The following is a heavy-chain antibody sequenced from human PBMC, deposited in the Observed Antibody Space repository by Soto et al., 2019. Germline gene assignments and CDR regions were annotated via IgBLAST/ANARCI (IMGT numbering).Heavy chain of an antibody. D-gene: IGHD3-9*01. CDR3: ARAPTVTRWLLEANWFDP. CDR1: GYTFTSYG. V-gene: IGHV1-18*01. CDR2: ISAYNGNT. Sequence: ASVKVSCKASGYTFTSYGISWVRQAPGQGLEWMGWISAYNGNTNYAQKLQGRVTMTTDTSTSTAYMELRSLRSDDTAVYYCARAPTVTRWLLEANWFDPWGQGTLVTVSS. J-gene: IGHJ5*02.